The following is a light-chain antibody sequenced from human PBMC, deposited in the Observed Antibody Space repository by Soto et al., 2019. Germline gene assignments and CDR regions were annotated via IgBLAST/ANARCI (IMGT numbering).Light chain of an antibody. Sequence: QSVLTQPPSVSGAPGQRGTISCTGSSSNIWAGYDLHGSRRLPGTATKVLLYGNNNRPSGVPDRFSGSKSGTSASLAITGLQSEDEADSYCQSDDSSLSGSYVFGTGTKLTVL. CDR2: GNN. CDR3: QSDDSSLSGSYV. CDR1: SSNIWAGYD. V-gene: IGLV1-40*01. J-gene: IGLJ1*01.